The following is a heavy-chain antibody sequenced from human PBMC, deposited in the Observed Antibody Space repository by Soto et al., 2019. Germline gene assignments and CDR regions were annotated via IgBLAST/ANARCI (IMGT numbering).Heavy chain of an antibody. CDR3: ASDPTPVTDFNWFDP. CDR1: GSGFRDST. Sequence: GGSLSLPWAASGSGFRDSTLTWAGLPPGKGLEWVASISSTSSYLYYADSVQGRFSISRDNGKKSLYLQMHDLKVDDTAMYYCASDPTPVTDFNWFDPWGQGTMVTVSS. J-gene: IGHJ5*02. CDR2: ISSTSSYL. D-gene: IGHD4-17*01. V-gene: IGHV3-21*01.